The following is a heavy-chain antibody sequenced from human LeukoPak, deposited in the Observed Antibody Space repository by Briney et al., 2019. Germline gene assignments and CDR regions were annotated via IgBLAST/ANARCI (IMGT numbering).Heavy chain of an antibody. CDR2: INTDGSST. CDR3: AKNYYDSGSYYNAGAFDI. Sequence: GGSLTLSCPASGFTFSSYWMHWVRQAPGKGLVWVSRINTDGSSTSYADSVKGRFTISRDNAKNTLYLQMNSLRAEDTAVYYCAKNYYDSGSYYNAGAFDIWGQGTMVTVSS. CDR1: GFTFSSYW. D-gene: IGHD3-10*01. V-gene: IGHV3-74*01. J-gene: IGHJ3*02.